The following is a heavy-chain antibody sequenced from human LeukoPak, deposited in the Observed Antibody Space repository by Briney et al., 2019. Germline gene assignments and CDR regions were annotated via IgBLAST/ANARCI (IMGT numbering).Heavy chain of an antibody. V-gene: IGHV3-53*01. CDR2: IYSGGST. D-gene: IGHD2-2*02. Sequence: GGSLRLSCAASGFTVSSNYMGWVRQAPGKGLEWVSIIYSGGSTYYADSVKGRFTISRDNSKNTLYLQMNSLRAEDTAMYYCARGGVGSSTSCYTCRAFDIWGQGTMVTVSS. CDR3: ARGGVGSSTSCYTCRAFDI. CDR1: GFTVSSNY. J-gene: IGHJ3*02.